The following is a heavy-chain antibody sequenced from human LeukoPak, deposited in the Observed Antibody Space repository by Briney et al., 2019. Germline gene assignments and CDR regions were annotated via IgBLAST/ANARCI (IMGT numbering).Heavy chain of an antibody. CDR1: GFTVSSNY. V-gene: IGHV3-53*01. J-gene: IGHJ4*02. CDR3: ARAFHGSGSLVDY. D-gene: IGHD3-10*01. CDR2: IYSGGST. Sequence: GGSLRLSCAASGFTVSSNYMSWVRQAPGKGLEWVSVIYSGGSTYYADSVKGRFTISRDNSKNTLYLQMNSLRAEDTAVYYCARAFHGSGSLVDYWGQGTLVTVSS.